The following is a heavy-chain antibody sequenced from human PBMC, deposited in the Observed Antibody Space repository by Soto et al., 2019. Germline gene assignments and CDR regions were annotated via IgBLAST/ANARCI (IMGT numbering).Heavy chain of an antibody. CDR2: INPSGGST. CDR1: GYTFTSYY. CDR3: ARVRGSGSYLKVFDI. Sequence: GASVKVSCKASGYTFTSYYMHWVRQAPGQGLEWMGIINPSGGSTSYAQKFQGRVTMTRDTSTSTVYMELSSLRSEDTAVYYCARVRGSGSYLKVFDIGGQGTMVTVSS. J-gene: IGHJ3*02. D-gene: IGHD1-26*01. V-gene: IGHV1-46*01.